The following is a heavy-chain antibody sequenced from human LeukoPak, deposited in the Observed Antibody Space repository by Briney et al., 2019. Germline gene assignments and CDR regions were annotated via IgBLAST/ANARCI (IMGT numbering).Heavy chain of an antibody. J-gene: IGHJ4*02. CDR3: AAGIPYEDSSGWPF. CDR1: GFTFTSSA. D-gene: IGHD6-19*01. CDR2: IVVGSGNT. Sequence: SVKVSCKASGFTFTSSAVQWVRQARGQRLEWIGWIVVGSGNTNYAQKFQERVTITRDMSTSTAYMELSSLRSEDTAVYYCAAGIPYEDSSGWPFWGQGTLVSVSS. V-gene: IGHV1-58*01.